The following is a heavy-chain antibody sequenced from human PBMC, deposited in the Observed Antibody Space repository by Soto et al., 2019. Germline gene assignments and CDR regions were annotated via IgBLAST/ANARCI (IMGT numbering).Heavy chain of an antibody. Sequence: GASVKVSCKASGGTFSSYAISWVRQAPGQGLEWMGGIIPIFGTANYAQKFQGRVTITADKSTSTAYMELSSLRSEDTAVYYCARTNDRNPNYGFDPWGQGTLVTVSS. D-gene: IGHD4-4*01. CDR2: IIPIFGTA. CDR3: ARTNDRNPNYGFDP. J-gene: IGHJ5*02. CDR1: GGTFSSYA. V-gene: IGHV1-69*06.